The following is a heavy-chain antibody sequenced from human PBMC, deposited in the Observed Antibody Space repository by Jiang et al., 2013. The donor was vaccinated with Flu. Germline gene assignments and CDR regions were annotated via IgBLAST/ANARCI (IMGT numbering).Heavy chain of an antibody. D-gene: IGHD6-13*01. CDR3: ARLRSSSWLDRDNWFDP. CDR2: IYYSGST. J-gene: IGHJ5*02. Sequence: GSGLVKPSETLSLTCTVSGGSISSYYWSWIRQPPGKGLEWIGYIYYSGSTNYNPSLKSRVTISVDTSKNQFSLKLSSVTAADTAVYYCARLRSSSWLDRDNWFDPWGPGNPGHRLL. CDR1: GGSISSYY. V-gene: IGHV4-59*08.